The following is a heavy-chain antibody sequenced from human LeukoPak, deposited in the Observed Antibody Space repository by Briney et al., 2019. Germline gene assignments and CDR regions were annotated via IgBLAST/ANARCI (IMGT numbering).Heavy chain of an antibody. CDR2: ISYDGSNK. CDR3: ARRGWYGYYFDY. D-gene: IGHD6-19*01. J-gene: IGHJ4*02. Sequence: GGSLRLSCAASGFTFSSYGMHWVRQAPGKGLEWVAVISYDGSNKGYADSVKGRFTLSRDNSKNTLYLHMNSLRAEDTAVYYCARRGWYGYYFDYWGQGTLVTVSS. V-gene: IGHV3-30*03. CDR1: GFTFSSYG.